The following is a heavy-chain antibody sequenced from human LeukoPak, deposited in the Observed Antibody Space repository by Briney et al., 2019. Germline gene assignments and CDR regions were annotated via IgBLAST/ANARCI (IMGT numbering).Heavy chain of an antibody. V-gene: IGHV1-18*01. CDR3: ARAVVTVDSDSFDI. CDR2: ISAYNDNT. D-gene: IGHD2-21*02. J-gene: IGHJ3*02. Sequence: GASVKGSCKASGYTFTSYGITWVRQAPGQGLEWMGWISAYNDNTNYAQKLQGRVTMTTDTSTSTAYMELRSLRSDDTAVYYCARAVVTVDSDSFDIWGQGTMVTVSS. CDR1: GYTFTSYG.